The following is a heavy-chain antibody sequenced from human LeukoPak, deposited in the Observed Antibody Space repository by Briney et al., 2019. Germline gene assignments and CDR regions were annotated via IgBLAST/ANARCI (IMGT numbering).Heavy chain of an antibody. CDR2: ISAYNGNT. CDR1: GYTFTSYG. CDR3: ARGRGIQLWDG. J-gene: IGHJ4*02. D-gene: IGHD5-18*01. Sequence: GASVKVSCKASGYTFTSYGISWVRQAPGQGLEWMGWISAYNGNTNYAQKLQGRVTMTKNTSISTAYMELSSLRSEGTAVYYCARGRGIQLWDGWGQGTLVTVSS. V-gene: IGHV1-18*01.